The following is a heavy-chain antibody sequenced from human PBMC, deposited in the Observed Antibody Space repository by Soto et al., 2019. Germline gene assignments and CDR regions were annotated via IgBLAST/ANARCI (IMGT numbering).Heavy chain of an antibody. CDR1: GFTFSRYW. CDR2: INSDGSST. J-gene: IGHJ4*02. V-gene: IGHV3-74*01. Sequence: EVQLVEPGGGLVQPGGSLRLSCAASGFTFSRYWVHWVRQVPGKGLVWVSRINSDGSSTSYADSVKGRFTISRDNAKNTLHMQRNSLRVDDTGVYQCERGTVWAPDYWGQGTLVTVAS. D-gene: IGHD1-26*01. CDR3: ERGTVWAPDY.